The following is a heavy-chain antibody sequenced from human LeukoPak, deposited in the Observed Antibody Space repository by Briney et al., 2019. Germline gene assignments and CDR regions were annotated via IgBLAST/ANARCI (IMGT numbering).Heavy chain of an antibody. CDR2: IYYSGST. CDR3: AREGIVATITPWFDP. D-gene: IGHD5-12*01. V-gene: IGHV4-30-4*01. J-gene: IGHJ5*02. Sequence: SETLSLTCTVSGGSISSGDYYWSCIRQPPGKGLEWIGYIYYSGSTYYNPSLKSRVTISVDPSKTQFSLKLSSVTAADTAVYYCAREGIVATITPWFDPWGQGTLVTVYS. CDR1: GGSISSGDYY.